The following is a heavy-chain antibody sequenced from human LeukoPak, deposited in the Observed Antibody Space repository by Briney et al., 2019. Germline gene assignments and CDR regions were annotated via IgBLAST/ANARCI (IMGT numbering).Heavy chain of an antibody. CDR2: ISAYNGNT. J-gene: IGHJ5*02. CDR3: ARDKETYYYGSGSYLSGPNWFDP. V-gene: IGHV1-18*01. CDR1: GYTFTSYG. Sequence: ASVKVSCKASGYTFTSYGISWVRQARGQGLEGMGWISAYNGNTNYAQKLRGRVTMTTDTSTITAYMELRSLRSDDTAVYYCARDKETYYYGSGSYLSGPNWFDPWGQGTLVTVSS. D-gene: IGHD3-10*01.